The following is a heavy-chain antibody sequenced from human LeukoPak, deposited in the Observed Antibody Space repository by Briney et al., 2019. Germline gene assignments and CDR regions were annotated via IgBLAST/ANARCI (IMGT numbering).Heavy chain of an antibody. J-gene: IGHJ5*02. CDR1: GYTFTSYD. V-gene: IGHV1-8*01. Sequence: ASVKVSCKASGYTFTSYDINWVRQATGQGLEWIGWMNPNSGNTGYAQKFQGRVTITRNTSISTAYMELRSLRSEDTAVYYCARSAYCGGDCINWFDPWGQGTLVTVSS. CDR3: ARSAYCGGDCINWFDP. D-gene: IGHD2-21*02. CDR2: MNPNSGNT.